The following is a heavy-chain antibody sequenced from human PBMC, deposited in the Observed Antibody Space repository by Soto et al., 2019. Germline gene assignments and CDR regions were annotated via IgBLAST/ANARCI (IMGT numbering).Heavy chain of an antibody. CDR2: MNPNSGNT. CDR3: ARGRYYDFWSGYPTYNLFAP. Sequence: ASVKVSCKASGYTFTSYDSNWVRQATGQGLEWMGWMNPNSGNTGYAQKFQGRVTMTRNTSISTAYMELSSLRSEDTAVYYCARGRYYDFWSGYPTYNLFAPCGQRTLVTVSS. J-gene: IGHJ5*02. CDR1: GYTFTSYD. D-gene: IGHD3-3*01. V-gene: IGHV1-8*01.